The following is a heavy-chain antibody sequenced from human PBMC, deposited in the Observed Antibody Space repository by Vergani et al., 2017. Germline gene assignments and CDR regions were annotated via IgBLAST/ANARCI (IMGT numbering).Heavy chain of an antibody. CDR1: GFTFSHYS. J-gene: IGHJ3*01. CDR3: VRDVRVSRT. Sequence: EVQMVESGGGLVKPGGSLRLSCVASGFTFSHYSMNWVRRALGKGLEGFSSISGNNDDVYYEDSVKGRFTISIDNAKNSLYLDMSSLLAEDTAVYYCVRDVRVSRTWGQGTLVAVSS. CDR2: ISGNNDDV. V-gene: IGHV3-21*01.